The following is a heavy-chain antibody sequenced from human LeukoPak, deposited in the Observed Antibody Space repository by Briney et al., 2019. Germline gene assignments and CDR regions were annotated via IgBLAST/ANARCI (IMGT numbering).Heavy chain of an antibody. D-gene: IGHD3-9*01. V-gene: IGHV3-7*01. J-gene: IGHJ3*02. CDR1: GFTFSSYG. Sequence: PGGSLRLSCAASGFTFSSYGMHWVRQAPGKGLEWVANIKQDGSEKYYVDSVKGRFTISRDNAKNSLYLQMNSLRAEDTAVYYCARGFAGYDAFDIWGQGTMVTVSS. CDR2: IKQDGSEK. CDR3: ARGFAGYDAFDI.